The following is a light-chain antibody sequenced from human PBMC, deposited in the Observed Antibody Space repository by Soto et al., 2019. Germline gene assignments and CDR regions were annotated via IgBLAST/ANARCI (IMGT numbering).Light chain of an antibody. CDR3: LQYNNWPPLFT. CDR1: QSVNSN. CDR2: GAS. Sequence: EIVLTQSPATLSVSPGERATLSCRASQSVNSNLTWYQQKPGQAPRLLIYGASTRAAGIPARFSGTGSGTDFTLTISSLQSEDFAVYFCLQYNNWPPLFTFGHGTKVDIK. V-gene: IGKV3-15*01. J-gene: IGKJ3*01.